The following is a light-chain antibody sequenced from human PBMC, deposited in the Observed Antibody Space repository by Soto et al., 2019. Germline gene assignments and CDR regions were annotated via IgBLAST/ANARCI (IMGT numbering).Light chain of an antibody. CDR2: GTS. CDR1: QNIHIN. CDR3: QQYGSSLFT. Sequence: EIVMTQFPDTLSVSPGDTATLSCRSSQNIHINLAWYQQKPGQAPTLLIYGTSIRASGVPERFSGGGSGTDFTLTITRLEPEDFAVYYCQQYGSSLFTFGPGTKVDFK. J-gene: IGKJ3*01. V-gene: IGKV3-20*01.